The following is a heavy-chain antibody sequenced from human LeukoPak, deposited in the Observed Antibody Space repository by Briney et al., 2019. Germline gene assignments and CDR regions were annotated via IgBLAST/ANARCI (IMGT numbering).Heavy chain of an antibody. CDR2: ISYDENNK. Sequence: GRSLRLSCVASGFTFTRYAIHWVRQAPGKGLEWVAVISYDENNKWYADSVKGRFTISRDNSKNTLYLLMNSLKTEDTAVYYCALYAYNSSGLTPFDHWGQGTLVTVSS. CDR3: ALYAYNSSGLTPFDH. D-gene: IGHD3-22*01. CDR1: GFTFTRYA. J-gene: IGHJ4*02. V-gene: IGHV3-30-3*01.